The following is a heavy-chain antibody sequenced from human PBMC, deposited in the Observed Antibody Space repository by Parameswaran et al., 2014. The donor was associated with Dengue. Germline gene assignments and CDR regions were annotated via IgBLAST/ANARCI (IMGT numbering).Heavy chain of an antibody. CDR2: ISYDGSNK. Sequence: WIRQPPGKGLEWVAVISYDGSNKYYADSVKGRFTISRDNSKNTLYLQMNSLRAEDTAVYYCAKGYIDFWSGVYGMDVWGQGTTVTVSS. CDR3: AKGYIDFWSGVYGMDV. D-gene: IGHD3-3*01. V-gene: IGHV3-30*18. J-gene: IGHJ6*02.